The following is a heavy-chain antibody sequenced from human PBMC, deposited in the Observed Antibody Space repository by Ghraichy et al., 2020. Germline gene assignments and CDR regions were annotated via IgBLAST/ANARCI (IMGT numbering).Heavy chain of an antibody. CDR1: GYTFTSYD. CDR3: ARARRIYSYGDY. J-gene: IGHJ4*02. D-gene: IGHD5-18*01. Sequence: ASVKVSCKASGYTFTSYDINWVRQATGQGLEWMGWMNPNSGNTGYAQKFQGRVTMTRNTSISTAYMELSSLRSEDTAVYCCARARRIYSYGDYWGQGTLVTVSS. CDR2: MNPNSGNT. V-gene: IGHV1-8*01.